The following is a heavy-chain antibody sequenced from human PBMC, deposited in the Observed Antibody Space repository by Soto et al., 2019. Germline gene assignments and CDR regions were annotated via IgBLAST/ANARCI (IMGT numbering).Heavy chain of an antibody. D-gene: IGHD3-10*01. J-gene: IGHJ4*02. V-gene: IGHV3-30*03. CDR3: ARAYYFGSGTSYTLYY. Sequence: PGGSLRLSCAASGFTFSNYGMHWVRQAPGKGLAWVAVISDDGVSKYYADSVQGRFTISRDNSESVVLLQMNSLRPDDTALYFCARAYYFGSGTSYTLYYWGQGTQVTVFS. CDR1: GFTFSNYG. CDR2: ISDDGVSK.